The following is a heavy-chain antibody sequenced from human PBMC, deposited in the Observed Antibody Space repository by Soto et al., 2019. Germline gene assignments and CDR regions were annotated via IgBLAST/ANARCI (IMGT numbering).Heavy chain of an antibody. J-gene: IGHJ6*02. Sequence: QVQLQESGPGLVKPSETLSLTCTVSGDSISSYNLAWIRQPPGKGLEWIGYFRSGGGTSYNPSLRSRVAXXPXTXXKPFSLRLSSVTAADTAVYYGVRQGIGVLHGLVDVWGQGTTVTVSS. CDR2: FRSGGGT. CDR1: GDSISSYN. V-gene: IGHV4-4*08. CDR3: VRQGIGVLHGLVDV. D-gene: IGHD3-10*01.